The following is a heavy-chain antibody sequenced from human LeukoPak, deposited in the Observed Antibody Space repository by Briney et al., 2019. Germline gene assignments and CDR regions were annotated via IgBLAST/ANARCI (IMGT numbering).Heavy chain of an antibody. J-gene: IGHJ4*02. V-gene: IGHV3-30-3*01. Sequence: PGRSLRLSCAASGFTFSSYAMHWVRQAPGKGLEWVAVISYDGSNKYYADSVKGRFTISRDNSKNTLYLQMNSLRAEDTAVYYCARARGRSALFRVFDYWGQGTLVTVSS. CDR2: ISYDGSNK. CDR3: ARARGRSALFRVFDY. D-gene: IGHD2/OR15-2a*01. CDR1: GFTFSSYA.